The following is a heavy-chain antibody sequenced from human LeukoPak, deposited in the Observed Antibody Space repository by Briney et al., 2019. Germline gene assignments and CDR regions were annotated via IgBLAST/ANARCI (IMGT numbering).Heavy chain of an antibody. D-gene: IGHD6-13*01. Sequence: PGGSLRLSCAASGFTFSSHEMNWVRQAPGKGLEWVTIISYDGSNKYYADSVKGRFTISRDNSKNTLYLQMNSLRTEDTAVYYCARGDKQLVFNRNKGGFDPWGQGTLVTVSS. CDR3: ARGDKQLVFNRNKGGFDP. J-gene: IGHJ5*02. V-gene: IGHV3-30*04. CDR1: GFTFSSHE. CDR2: ISYDGSNK.